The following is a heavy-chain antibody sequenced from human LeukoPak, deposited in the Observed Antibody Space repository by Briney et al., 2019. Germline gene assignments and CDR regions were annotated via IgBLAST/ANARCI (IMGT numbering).Heavy chain of an antibody. CDR1: GYTFTGYS. J-gene: IGHJ4*02. Sequence: SVNVSCKASGYTFTGYSMRWVRQAPGQGLQWIGWINRKSGVTKQVQKFQGRVTMTRDTYISTGYVELSRVRSADMAVYYWARYLCYGAGIYYFDFWGQGTLVTVSS. V-gene: IGHV1-2*02. D-gene: IGHD2-15*01. CDR2: INRKSGVT. CDR3: ARYLCYGAGIYYFDF.